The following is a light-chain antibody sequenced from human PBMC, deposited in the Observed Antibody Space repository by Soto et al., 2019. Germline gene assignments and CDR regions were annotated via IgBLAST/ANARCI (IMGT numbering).Light chain of an antibody. CDR2: EDN. CDR3: QSYDSSNFWV. CDR1: SGSIASNY. J-gene: IGLJ3*02. Sequence: NFMLTQPHSVSESPGKTVTISCTRSSGSIASNYVQWYQQRPGSSPTTVIYEDNQRPSGVPDRFSGSIDSSSNSASLTISGLKTEDEADYYCQSYDSSNFWVFGGGTKL. V-gene: IGLV6-57*01.